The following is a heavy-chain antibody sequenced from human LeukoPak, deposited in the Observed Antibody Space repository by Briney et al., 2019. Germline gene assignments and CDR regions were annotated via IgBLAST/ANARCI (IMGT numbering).Heavy chain of an antibody. J-gene: IGHJ6*02. Sequence: ASMKVSCKASEGTFSSYAISWVRQAPGQGLEWMGQIIPMLGTASYAQRFQGRVTLTADESTSTAYMELSSLRSEDTAVYYCARESLPYGGNSFGHYYGMDVWGQGTTVTVSS. CDR3: ARESLPYGGNSFGHYYGMDV. D-gene: IGHD4-23*01. CDR2: IIPMLGTA. CDR1: EGTFSSYA. V-gene: IGHV1-69*13.